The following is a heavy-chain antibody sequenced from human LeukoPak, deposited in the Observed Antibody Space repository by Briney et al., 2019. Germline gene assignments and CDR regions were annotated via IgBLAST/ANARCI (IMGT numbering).Heavy chain of an antibody. V-gene: IGHV1-2*02. CDR2: INPNSGGT. J-gene: IGHJ6*02. CDR3: ARTYYYDSSGKGGYYYGMDV. Sequence: GASVKVSCKASGYTFTGYYMHWVRQAPGQGLEWIGWINPNSGGTNYAQKFQGRVTMTRDTSISTAYMELSRLRSDDTAVYYCARTYYYDSSGKGGYYYGMDVWGQGTTVTVSS. CDR1: GYTFTGYY. D-gene: IGHD3-22*01.